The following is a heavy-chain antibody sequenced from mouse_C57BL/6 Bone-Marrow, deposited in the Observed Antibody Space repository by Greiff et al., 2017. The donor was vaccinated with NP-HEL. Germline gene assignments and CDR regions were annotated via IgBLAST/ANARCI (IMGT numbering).Heavy chain of an antibody. CDR3: ERLWSFDY. CDR1: GYTFTDYY. J-gene: IGHJ2*01. Sequence: VQLQQSGPVLVKPGASVKMSCKASGYTFTDYYMNWVKQSHGKSLEWIGVINPYNGGTSYNQKFKGKATLTVDKSSSTAYMELNSLTSEDSAVDYCERLWSFDYWGQGTTLTVSS. CDR2: INPYNGGT. V-gene: IGHV1-19*01. D-gene: IGHD1-1*02.